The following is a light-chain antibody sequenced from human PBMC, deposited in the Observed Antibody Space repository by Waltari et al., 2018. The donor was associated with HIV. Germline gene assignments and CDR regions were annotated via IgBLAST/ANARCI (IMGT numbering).Light chain of an antibody. J-gene: IGLJ2*01. Sequence: QSALTQPASVSGSPGQSIPISCTGTSRDVGNYNLFPWYQQHPGKAPKLIIYEAIKRPSGVSDRISGSKSASTASLTISGLQADDEADYFCSSYGGSSIWLFGGGTKLTVL. CDR3: SSYGGSSIWL. CDR1: SRDVGNYNL. V-gene: IGLV2-23*01. CDR2: EAI.